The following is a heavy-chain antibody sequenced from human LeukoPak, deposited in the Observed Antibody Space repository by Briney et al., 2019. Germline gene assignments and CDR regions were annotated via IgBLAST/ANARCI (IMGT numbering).Heavy chain of an antibody. J-gene: IGHJ4*02. CDR2: ITSGASVI. V-gene: IGHV3-48*03. Sequence: GGSLRLSCVASGFTFKSYHMNWVRQAPGKGLEWLSGITSGASVIYYADSVKGRFTIPRDDAKKSLFLQMSGLTVDDTAVYYCARKRIADLGDETSFGGSPFDSWGQGTLVIVSS. D-gene: IGHD3-16*01. CDR3: ARKRIADLGDETSFGGSPFDS. CDR1: GFTFKSYH.